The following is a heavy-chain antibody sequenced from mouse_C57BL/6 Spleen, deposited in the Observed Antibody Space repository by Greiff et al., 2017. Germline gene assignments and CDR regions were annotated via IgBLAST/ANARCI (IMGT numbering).Heavy chain of an antibody. CDR1: GFTFSDYY. J-gene: IGHJ4*01. CDR2: ISNGGGST. Sequence: EVKLVESGGGLVQPGGSLKLSCAASGFTFSDYYMYWVRQTPEKRLEWVAYISNGGGSTYYPDTVKGRFTISRDNAKNTLYLQMSRLKSEDTAMYYCARHGGYHYAMDYWGQGTSVTVSS. D-gene: IGHD2-2*01. CDR3: ARHGGYHYAMDY. V-gene: IGHV5-12*01.